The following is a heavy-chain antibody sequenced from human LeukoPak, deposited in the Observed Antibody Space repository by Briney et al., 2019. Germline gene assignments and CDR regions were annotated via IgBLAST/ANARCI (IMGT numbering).Heavy chain of an antibody. CDR3: ARIGAGSSRDY. CDR1: GFTFSNFA. CDR2: IVGSSST. J-gene: IGHJ4*02. V-gene: IGHV3-21*01. D-gene: IGHD6-13*01. Sequence: GGSLRLSCAASGFTFSNFAMTWVRQAPGKRLEWVSSIVGSSSTYYADSLKGRFTISRDNAKNSLYLQMNSLRAEDTAVYYCARIGAGSSRDYWGQGTPVTVSS.